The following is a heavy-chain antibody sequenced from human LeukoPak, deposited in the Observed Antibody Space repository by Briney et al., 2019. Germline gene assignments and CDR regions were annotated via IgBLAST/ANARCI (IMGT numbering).Heavy chain of an antibody. CDR1: GFTFSSYS. Sequence: GGSLRLSCAASGFTFSSYSMNWVRQAPGKGLEWVSSISSSSTYICYADSVKGRFTISRDNAKNTLYLQMNSLRAEDTAVYYCARIPNSANFPNWFDPWGQGTLVTVSS. CDR2: ISSSSTYI. V-gene: IGHV3-21*01. D-gene: IGHD4/OR15-4a*01. CDR3: ARIPNSANFPNWFDP. J-gene: IGHJ5*02.